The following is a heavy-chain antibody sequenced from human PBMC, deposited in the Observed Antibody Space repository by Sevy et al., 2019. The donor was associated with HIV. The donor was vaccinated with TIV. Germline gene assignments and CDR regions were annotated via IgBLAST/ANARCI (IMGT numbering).Heavy chain of an antibody. CDR2: INPNSGGT. D-gene: IGHD5-18*01. CDR3: ARAGFVSSGAKAMAVFDY. V-gene: IGHV1-2*02. Sequence: ASVKVSCKASGYTFTGYYMHWVRQAPGQGLEWMGWINPNSGGTNYAQKFQGRVTMTRDTSISTAYMELSRLRSDDTAVYYCARAGFVSSGAKAMAVFDYWGQGTLVTVSS. CDR1: GYTFTGYY. J-gene: IGHJ4*02.